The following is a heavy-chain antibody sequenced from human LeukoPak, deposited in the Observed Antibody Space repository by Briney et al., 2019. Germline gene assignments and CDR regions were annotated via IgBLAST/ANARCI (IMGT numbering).Heavy chain of an antibody. Sequence: GGSLRLSCAASGFTFSSYAMSWVRQAPGKGLEWVSAISGSGGSTYYADSVKGRFTISRDNSKSTLYLQMNSLRAEDTAVYYCAKGGGVFYYYYGMDVWGQGTTVTVSS. J-gene: IGHJ6*02. D-gene: IGHD2-8*02. CDR1: GFTFSSYA. CDR3: AKGGGVFYYYYGMDV. CDR2: ISGSGGST. V-gene: IGHV3-23*01.